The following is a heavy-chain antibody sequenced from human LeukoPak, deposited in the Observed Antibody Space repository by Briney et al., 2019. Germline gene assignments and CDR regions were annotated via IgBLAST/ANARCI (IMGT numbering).Heavy chain of an antibody. CDR3: ARDVFADSSGGSFDF. J-gene: IGHJ4*02. CDR1: GFSFDNHG. V-gene: IGHV3-33*01. CDR2: IWYDGSKK. D-gene: IGHD3-16*01. Sequence: GRSLRLSCAASGFSFDNHGMHWVRQAPGKGLEWVAGIWYDGSKKYYADSVKGRFTISRDNSKKSLFLQMNSLRAEDTALYYCARDVFADSSGGSFDFWGQGTLVTVYS.